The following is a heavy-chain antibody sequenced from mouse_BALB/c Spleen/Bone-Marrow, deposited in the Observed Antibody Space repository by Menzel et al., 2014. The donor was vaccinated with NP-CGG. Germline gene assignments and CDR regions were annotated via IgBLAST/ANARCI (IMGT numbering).Heavy chain of an antibody. J-gene: IGHJ2*01. Sequence: EVKLMESGGGLVQPGGSWKLSCAASGFTFSSFGMHWVRQAPEKGLEWVAYISSGSSTIYYADTVKGRFTISRDNPKNTLFLQMTSLRSEDTAMYYCARSYYGSSYYFDYWGQGTTLTVSS. D-gene: IGHD1-1*01. V-gene: IGHV5-17*02. CDR3: ARSYYGSSYYFDY. CDR2: ISSGSSTI. CDR1: GFTFSSFG.